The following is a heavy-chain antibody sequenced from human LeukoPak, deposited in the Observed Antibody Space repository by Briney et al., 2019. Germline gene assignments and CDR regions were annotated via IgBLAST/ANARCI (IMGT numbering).Heavy chain of an antibody. V-gene: IGHV3-30-3*01. CDR3: VRGIRHVYCGGDCYSGDYFDY. Sequence: GGSLRLSCAASGFTFSSYAMHWVRQAPGKGLEWVAAISYDGSNKYYADSVKGRFTISRDNSKNTLYLQMNSLRAEDTAVYYCVRGIRHVYCGGDCYSGDYFDYWGQGTLVTVSS. D-gene: IGHD2-21*02. J-gene: IGHJ4*02. CDR1: GFTFSSYA. CDR2: ISYDGSNK.